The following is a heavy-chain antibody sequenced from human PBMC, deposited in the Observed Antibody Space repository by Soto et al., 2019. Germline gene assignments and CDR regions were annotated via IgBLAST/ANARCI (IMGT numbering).Heavy chain of an antibody. CDR1: SGPDRSHN. CDR2: VYYTGDT. D-gene: IGHD4-17*01. J-gene: IGHJ6*02. V-gene: IGHV4-59*08. Sequence: QVQLQQSGPRLVKPSETLSLTCTVSSGPDRSHNWGWIRHPPGRGLECIGYVYYTGDTAYNPSLRGRVTISADTSTNDISLTLNSVTAADTAVYYCVRQGIDYLHGLVDVWGQGTTVSVYS. CDR3: VRQGIDYLHGLVDV.